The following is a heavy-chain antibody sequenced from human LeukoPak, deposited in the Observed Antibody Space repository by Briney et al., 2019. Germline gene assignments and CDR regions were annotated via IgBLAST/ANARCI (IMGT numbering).Heavy chain of an antibody. Sequence: PSETLSLTCAVYGGSFSGYYWSWIRQPPGKGLEWIGEINHSGSTNYNPSLKSRVTISVDTSKNQFSLKLSSVTAADTAVYYCARVRFLEWFDYWGQGTLVTVSS. J-gene: IGHJ4*02. CDR1: GGSFSGYY. CDR3: ARVRFLEWFDY. V-gene: IGHV4-34*01. D-gene: IGHD3-3*01. CDR2: INHSGST.